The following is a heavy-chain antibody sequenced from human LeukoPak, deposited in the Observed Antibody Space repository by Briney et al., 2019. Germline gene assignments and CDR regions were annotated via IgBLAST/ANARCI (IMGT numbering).Heavy chain of an antibody. CDR3: ASIGYSSGWYYYYYGMDV. D-gene: IGHD6-19*01. J-gene: IGHJ6*02. CDR2: ISYDGSNK. V-gene: IGHV3-30-3*01. Sequence: GGSLRLSCAASGFTFSNAWMSWVRQAPGKGLEWVAVISYDGSNKYYADSVKGRFTISRDNSKNTLYLQMNSLRAEDTVVYYCASIGYSSGWYYYYYGMDVWGQGTTVTVSS. CDR1: GFTFSNAW.